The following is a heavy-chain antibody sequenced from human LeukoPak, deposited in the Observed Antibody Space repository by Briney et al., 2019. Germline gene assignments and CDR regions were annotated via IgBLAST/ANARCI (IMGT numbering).Heavy chain of an antibody. Sequence: PSETLSLTCTVSGGSISSYYWGRIRQPPGKGLEWIGSIYYSGSTYYNPSLKSRVTISVDTSKNQFSLKLSSVTAADTAVYYCARVGPTMVRGVIITPREANFDYWGQGTLVTVSS. CDR3: ARVGPTMVRGVIITPREANFDY. CDR1: GGSISSYY. CDR2: IYYSGST. V-gene: IGHV4-39*07. D-gene: IGHD3-10*01. J-gene: IGHJ4*02.